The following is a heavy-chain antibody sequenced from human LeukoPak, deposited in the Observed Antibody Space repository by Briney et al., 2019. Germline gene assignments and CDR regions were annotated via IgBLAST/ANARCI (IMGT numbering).Heavy chain of an antibody. V-gene: IGHV3-30-3*01. CDR1: GCTFSSYA. D-gene: IGHD1-1*01. Sequence: GRSLRLSCAASGCTFSSYAMHWVRQAPGKGLEWVAVISYDGSNRYDADSVKGRFTISRDNSKNTLYLQMNSLRTEDTAVYYCVRDHSLENGNWFDPWGRGTLVTVSS. CDR3: VRDHSLENGNWFDP. J-gene: IGHJ5*02. CDR2: ISYDGSNR.